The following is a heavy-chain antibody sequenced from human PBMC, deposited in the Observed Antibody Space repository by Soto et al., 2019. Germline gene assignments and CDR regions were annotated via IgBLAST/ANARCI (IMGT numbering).Heavy chain of an antibody. CDR1: GFTVSSKY. CDR3: AREAPMDV. V-gene: IGHV3-53*01. CDR2: IWSAGLI. J-gene: IGHJ6*02. Sequence: PGGSLRLSCAASGFTVSSKYMNWVRQAPGKGLEWISVIWSAGLIYYADSVRGRFTISRDISKNILYLEMTSLRADDTAVYYCAREAPMDVWGQGTTVTVSS.